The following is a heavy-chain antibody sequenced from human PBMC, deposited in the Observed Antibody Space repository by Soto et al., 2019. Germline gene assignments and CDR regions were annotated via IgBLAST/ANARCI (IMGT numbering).Heavy chain of an antibody. Sequence: KTSETLSLTCTVSGGSISSYYWSWIRQPPGEGLEWIGYIYYSGSTNYNPSLKSRVTISVDTSKNQFSLKLSSVTAADTAVYYCARADPIAARFDYWGQGTLVTVSS. J-gene: IGHJ4*02. CDR1: GGSISSYY. CDR2: IYYSGST. V-gene: IGHV4-59*01. CDR3: ARADPIAARFDY. D-gene: IGHD6-6*01.